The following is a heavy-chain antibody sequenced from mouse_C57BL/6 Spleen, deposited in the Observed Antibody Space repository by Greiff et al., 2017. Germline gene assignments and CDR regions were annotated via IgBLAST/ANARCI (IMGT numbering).Heavy chain of an antibody. Sequence: QVQLQQPGAELVMPGASVKLSCKASGYTFTSYWMHWVKQRPGQGLEWIGEIDPSDSYTNYNQKFQGKSTLTVDKSSSTAYMQLSSLTSEDSAVYNCVKAGTGNYFDYWGQGTTLTVST. D-gene: IGHD4-1*01. CDR3: VKAGTGNYFDY. CDR2: IDPSDSYT. J-gene: IGHJ2*01. V-gene: IGHV1-69*01. CDR1: GYTFTSYW.